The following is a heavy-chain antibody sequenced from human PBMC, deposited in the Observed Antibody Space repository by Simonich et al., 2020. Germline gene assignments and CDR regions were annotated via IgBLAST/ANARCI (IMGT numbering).Heavy chain of an antibody. CDR2: IYYSGST. CDR1: GVSISSYY. V-gene: IGHV4-59*08. D-gene: IGHD1-26*01. Sequence: QVQLQESGPGLVKPSETLSLTCTVSGVSISSYYWSWIRLPPGKGLEWIGYIYYSGSTNYNPTLKSQVTISVYTSKSPFSLKLSSVTAADTAVYYGARSLGYYYYYYGMDVWGQGTTVTVSS. J-gene: IGHJ6*02. CDR3: ARSLGYYYYYYGMDV.